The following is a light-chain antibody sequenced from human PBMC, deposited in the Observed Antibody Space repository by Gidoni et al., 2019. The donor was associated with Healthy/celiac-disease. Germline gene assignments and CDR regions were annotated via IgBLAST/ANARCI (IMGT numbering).Light chain of an antibody. CDR2: YAS. Sequence: EIVLTQSPATLSLSPGERSTLSCRGSQSVSSYLAWYQQKPGQAPRLLIYYASNRATGIPARLCGSGSGTNFTLTISSLEHEDFAVYYCQQRSNWPMCSFGQGTKLEIK. J-gene: IGKJ2*04. CDR1: QSVSSY. V-gene: IGKV3-11*01. CDR3: QQRSNWPMCS.